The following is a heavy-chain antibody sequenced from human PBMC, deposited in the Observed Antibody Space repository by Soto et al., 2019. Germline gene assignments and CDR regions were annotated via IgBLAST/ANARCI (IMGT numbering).Heavy chain of an antibody. V-gene: IGHV3-23*01. CDR1: GFICSSYD. CDR3: AKSTATGGGAFDI. Sequence: VQMLESGGDLVQPGGSLRLSCAASGFICSSYDMSWVRQAPGKGLEWVSTILVGGSPHYEDSVRGRFTISRDGSKNTVYLQMNSLTAGDTAVYYCAKSTATGGGAFDICGKGTMVTVSS. CDR2: ILVGGSP. J-gene: IGHJ3*02. D-gene: IGHD2-8*02.